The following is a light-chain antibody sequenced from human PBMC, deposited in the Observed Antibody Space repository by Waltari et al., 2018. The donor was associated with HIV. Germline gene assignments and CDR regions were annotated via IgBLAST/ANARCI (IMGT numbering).Light chain of an antibody. CDR2: SND. Sequence: QSVLTQPPSASGTPGQRVTISCSGSSSNIGSNTVSWYHQVTGTAPKVLIYSNDDRPSGVPDRFSGSKSGTSASLAISGLQSEDEADYYCATWDDSLNGWVFGGGTKVTVL. J-gene: IGLJ3*02. CDR1: SSNIGSNT. CDR3: ATWDDSLNGWV. V-gene: IGLV1-44*01.